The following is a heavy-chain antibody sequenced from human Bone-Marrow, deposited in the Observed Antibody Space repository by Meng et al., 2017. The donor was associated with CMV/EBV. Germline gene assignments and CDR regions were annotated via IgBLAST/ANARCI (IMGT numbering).Heavy chain of an antibody. V-gene: IGHV3-23*01. CDR1: GFPFSSYA. Sequence: SGFPFSSYAMSWVRQAPGKGLEWVSAIVGSGGSTYSADSVKGRFTISRDNSKNTLYLQVNSLRAEDTAVYYCAKERYYDSSGYNDYWGQGTLVTVSS. D-gene: IGHD3-22*01. CDR2: IVGSGGST. CDR3: AKERYYDSSGYNDY. J-gene: IGHJ4*02.